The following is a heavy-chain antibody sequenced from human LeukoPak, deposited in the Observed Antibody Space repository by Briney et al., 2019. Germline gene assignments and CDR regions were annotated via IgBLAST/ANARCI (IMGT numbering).Heavy chain of an antibody. Sequence: ASVKVSCKASGYTFISYYMHWVRQAPGQGLEWMGIINPSGGSTSYAQKFQGRVTMTRDTSTSTVYMELSSLRSEDTAVYYCARDPAGGVGSSSVPQYYFDYWGQGTLVTVSS. CDR1: GYTFISYY. V-gene: IGHV1-46*01. D-gene: IGHD6-6*01. CDR3: ARDPAGGVGSSSVPQYYFDY. J-gene: IGHJ4*02. CDR2: INPSGGST.